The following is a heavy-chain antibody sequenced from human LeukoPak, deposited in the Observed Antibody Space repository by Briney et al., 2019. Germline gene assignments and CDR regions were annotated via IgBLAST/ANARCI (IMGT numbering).Heavy chain of an antibody. Sequence: PGGSLRLSCAASGFTFNTYGMHGVRQAPGKGLEWVAFIRYDGSTKYHADSVKGRFTISRDNSRNTLYLQMNSLRGEDTAVYYCAKGHPAVNYYFYMDVWGKGTTVTVSS. J-gene: IGHJ6*03. CDR2: IRYDGSTK. D-gene: IGHD2-2*01. CDR3: AKGHPAVNYYFYMDV. CDR1: GFTFNTYG. V-gene: IGHV3-30*02.